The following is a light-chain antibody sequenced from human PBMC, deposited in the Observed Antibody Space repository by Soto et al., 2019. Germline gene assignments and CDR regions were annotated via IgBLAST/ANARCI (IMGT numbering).Light chain of an antibody. CDR3: QQYNRWPLWT. V-gene: IGKV1-39*01. CDR1: QIVSNY. Sequence: DIQLSQSPSSLSATLWDRVAMTCLVSQIVSNYLNWCQQKPVKVPKLRIYAASSLRSVFPSRISGSGSGTEFTLTISSLQSEDSAVYYCQQYNRWPLWTFGQGTIVDIK. CDR2: AAS. J-gene: IGKJ1*01.